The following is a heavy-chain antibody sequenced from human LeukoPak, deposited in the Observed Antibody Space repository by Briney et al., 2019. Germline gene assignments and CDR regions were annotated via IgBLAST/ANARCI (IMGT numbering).Heavy chain of an antibody. CDR1: GGTFSSYA. V-gene: IGHV1-69*06. CDR2: IIPIFGTA. Sequence: ASVKVSCKASGGTFSSYAISWVRQAPGQGLEWVGGIIPIFGTANYAQKFQGRVTITADKSTSTAYMELSSLRSEDTAVYYCARVDIVVVPAAHNWFDPWGQGTLVTVSS. D-gene: IGHD2-2*03. CDR3: ARVDIVVVPAAHNWFDP. J-gene: IGHJ5*02.